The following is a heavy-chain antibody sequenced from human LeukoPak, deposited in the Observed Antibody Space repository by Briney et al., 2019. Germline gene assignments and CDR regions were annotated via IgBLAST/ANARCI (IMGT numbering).Heavy chain of an antibody. D-gene: IGHD4-17*01. CDR2: IYSAGST. J-gene: IGHJ4*02. CDR1: GFTVSSNH. V-gene: IGHV3-53*01. CDR3: ASQTTVKYYFDY. Sequence: GGSLRLSCVASGFTVSSNHMSWVRQAPGKGLEWVSLIYSAGSTYYADSVKGRFTISRDNSKNTLYLQLNSLRGEDTAVYYCASQTTVKYYFDYWGQGTLVTVSS.